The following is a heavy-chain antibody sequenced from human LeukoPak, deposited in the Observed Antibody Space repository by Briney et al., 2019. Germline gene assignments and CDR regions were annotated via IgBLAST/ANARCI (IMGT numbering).Heavy chain of an antibody. CDR1: GFTFSSSA. V-gene: IGHV3-23*01. Sequence: GGSLRLSCAASGFTFSSSAMSRVRQAPGKGLEWVSAISNNGGYTYYADSVQGRFTISRDNSKSTLCLQMNSLRAEDTAVYYCAKQLGYCSDGSCYFPYWGQGTLVTVSS. J-gene: IGHJ4*02. D-gene: IGHD2-15*01. CDR3: AKQLGYCSDGSCYFPY. CDR2: ISNNGGYT.